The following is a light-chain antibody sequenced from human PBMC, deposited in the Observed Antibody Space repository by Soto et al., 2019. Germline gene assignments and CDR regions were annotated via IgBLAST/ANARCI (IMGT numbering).Light chain of an antibody. J-gene: IGLJ1*01. V-gene: IGLV2-14*01. Sequence: QSVLTQPASVSGSPGQSITISCTGTSSDFGDYNSVSWYQQHPGKAPKLMIYDVSNRPSGVSNRFSGSKSGNTASLTISGLQAEDEADYYCSSYTSSSTLLYVFGTGTKVTVL. CDR1: SSDFGDYNS. CDR3: SSYTSSSTLLYV. CDR2: DVS.